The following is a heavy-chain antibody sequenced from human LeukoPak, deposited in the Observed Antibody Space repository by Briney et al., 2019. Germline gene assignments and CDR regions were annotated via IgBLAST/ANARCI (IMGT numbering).Heavy chain of an antibody. D-gene: IGHD5-18*01. J-gene: IGHJ4*02. V-gene: IGHV4-59*08. CDR2: IYYSGST. CDR3: ARQGRDGYIVDY. Sequence: SETLSLTCTISGGSISSYYWSWIRQPPGKGLEWIGYIYYSGSTNYNPSLKSRVTISVDTSKNQLSLKLSSVTAADPAVYYCARQGRDGYIVDYWGQGTLVTVSS. CDR1: GGSISSYY.